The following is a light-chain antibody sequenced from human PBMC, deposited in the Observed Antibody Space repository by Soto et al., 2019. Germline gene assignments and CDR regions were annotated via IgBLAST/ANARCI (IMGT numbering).Light chain of an antibody. CDR3: QQYGSSLLT. J-gene: IGKJ4*01. CDR2: EAS. CDR1: ENINNY. Sequence: EIVLTQSPATVTVSPGERVTLSCRASENINNYLAWYQQRPGQAPRLLIYEASSRATGVPARFIGSGSGTDFTLTISSLEPEDFAVYYCQQYGSSLLTFGGGTKVEIK. V-gene: IGKV3-20*01.